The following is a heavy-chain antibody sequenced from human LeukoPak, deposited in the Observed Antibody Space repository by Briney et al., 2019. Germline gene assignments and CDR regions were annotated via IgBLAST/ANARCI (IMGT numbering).Heavy chain of an antibody. Sequence: ASVKVSCKASGYTFIDYYMHWVRQAPGQRLEWMGWINPNSGGTNSAQKFRGRVTMTRDTSISTAYMELSRLSSDDTAVYYCVTYYDSSGFFSYWGQGTLVTVSS. J-gene: IGHJ4*02. D-gene: IGHD3-22*01. CDR2: INPNSGGT. CDR1: GYTFIDYY. CDR3: VTYYDSSGFFSY. V-gene: IGHV1-2*02.